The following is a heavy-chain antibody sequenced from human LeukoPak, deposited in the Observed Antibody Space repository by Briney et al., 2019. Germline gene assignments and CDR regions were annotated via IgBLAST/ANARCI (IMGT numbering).Heavy chain of an antibody. J-gene: IGHJ4*02. D-gene: IGHD3-22*01. CDR3: ARDHKPHYYDSSGYMGDY. V-gene: IGHV1-46*01. Sequence: GASVKVSCKASGYTFTSYSMYWVRQAPGQGLEWMGIINPSGGSTSYAQKFRGRVTMTRDTSTSTVYMELGSLTSEDTAVYYCARDHKPHYYDSSGYMGDYWGQGTLVTVSS. CDR2: INPSGGST. CDR1: GYTFTSYS.